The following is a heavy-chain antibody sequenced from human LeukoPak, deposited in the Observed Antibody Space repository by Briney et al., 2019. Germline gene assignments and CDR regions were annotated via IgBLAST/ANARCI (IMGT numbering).Heavy chain of an antibody. J-gene: IGHJ4*02. Sequence: GGSLRLSCAASGFTFSSYSMNWVRQAPGKGLEWVSSISSSSSYIYYADSVKGRFTISRDNAKNSLYLQMNSLRAEDTAVYYCAREPYDILTGLDYWGQGTLVTVSS. CDR2: ISSSSSYI. D-gene: IGHD3-9*01. CDR3: AREPYDILTGLDY. V-gene: IGHV3-21*01. CDR1: GFTFSSYS.